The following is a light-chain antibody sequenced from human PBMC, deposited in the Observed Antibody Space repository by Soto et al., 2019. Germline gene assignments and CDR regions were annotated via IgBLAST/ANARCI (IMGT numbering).Light chain of an antibody. CDR3: AAWDDSLNGWV. Sequence: QSVLTQPPSASGTPGQRVTISCSGSGSNIGSNTVNWYQQLPGTAPKLLIYSNNQRPSGVPDRFTGSKSGTSVSLAISGLQSEDEADYYCAAWDDSLNGWVFGGGTKRTVL. CDR1: GSNIGSNT. J-gene: IGLJ3*02. V-gene: IGLV1-44*01. CDR2: SNN.